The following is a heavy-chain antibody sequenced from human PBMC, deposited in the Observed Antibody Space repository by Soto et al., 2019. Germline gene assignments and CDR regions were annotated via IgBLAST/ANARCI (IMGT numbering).Heavy chain of an antibody. Sequence: ESGGGVVQPGRSLRLSCAASGFTFSSYAMHWVRQAPGKGLEWVAVISYDGSNKYYADSVKGRFTISRDNSKNTLYLQMNSLRAEDTAVYYCARDLREVAGTSYFDYWGQGTLVTVS. CDR1: GFTFSSYA. D-gene: IGHD6-19*01. CDR3: ARDLREVAGTSYFDY. CDR2: ISYDGSNK. J-gene: IGHJ4*02. V-gene: IGHV3-30-3*01.